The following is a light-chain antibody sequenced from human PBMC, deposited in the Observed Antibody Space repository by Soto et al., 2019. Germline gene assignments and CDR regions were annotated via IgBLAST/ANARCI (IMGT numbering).Light chain of an antibody. CDR1: QSVSSSY. J-gene: IGKJ1*01. V-gene: IGKV3-20*01. CDR2: GAS. CDR3: QQYGSSRT. Sequence: EIVLTPTPGTLNLSQRERATLSCRASQSVSSSYLAWYQQKPGQAPRLLIDGASSRATGIPDRFSGSGSGTDFTLTISRLEPEDFAVYYCQQYGSSRTFGQGTKVDI.